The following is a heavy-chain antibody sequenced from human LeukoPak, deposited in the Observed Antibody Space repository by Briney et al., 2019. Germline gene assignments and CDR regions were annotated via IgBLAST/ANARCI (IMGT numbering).Heavy chain of an antibody. Sequence: GGSLSLSCAASGFTFSSYWMHWVRQAPGKGLVWVSRINSDGSSTSYADSVKGRLTISRDNAKNTLYLQMNSLRAEDTAVYYCARDPHSHFWSGYRGNWFDPWGQGTLVTVSS. CDR2: INSDGSST. J-gene: IGHJ5*02. D-gene: IGHD3-3*02. CDR1: GFTFSSYW. V-gene: IGHV3-74*01. CDR3: ARDPHSHFWSGYRGNWFDP.